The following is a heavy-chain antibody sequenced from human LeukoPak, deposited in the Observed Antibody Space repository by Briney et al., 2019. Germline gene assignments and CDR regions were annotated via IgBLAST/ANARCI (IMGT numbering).Heavy chain of an antibody. D-gene: IGHD3-22*01. CDR1: GFNFNTYS. CDR2: ISSNGRST. CDR3: ARDYYDSSGYYYPDAFDI. V-gene: IGHV3-64*01. J-gene: IGHJ3*02. Sequence: GGSLRLSCAASGFNFNTYSMHWVRQAPGKGLEYVSAISSNGRSTYHANSVKGRFTISRDNSKNTLYLQMNSLRAEDTAVYYCARDYYDSSGYYYPDAFDIWGQGTMVTVSS.